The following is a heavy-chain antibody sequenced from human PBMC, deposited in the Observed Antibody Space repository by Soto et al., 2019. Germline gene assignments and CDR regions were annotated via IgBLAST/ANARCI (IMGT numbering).Heavy chain of an antibody. D-gene: IGHD2-2*01. J-gene: IGHJ5*02. Sequence: GGSLRLSCAASGFTFSSYAMSWVRQAPGKGLEWVSAISVSGGSTYYADSVKGRFTISRDNSKNTLYLQMNSLRAEDTAVYYCAKFEGHRYCSSTSCFGSWFDPWGQGTLVTVSS. V-gene: IGHV3-23*01. CDR1: GFTFSSYA. CDR2: ISVSGGST. CDR3: AKFEGHRYCSSTSCFGSWFDP.